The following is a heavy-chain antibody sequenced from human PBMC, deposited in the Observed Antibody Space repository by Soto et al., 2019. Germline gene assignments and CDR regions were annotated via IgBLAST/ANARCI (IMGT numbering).Heavy chain of an antibody. V-gene: IGHV4-59*08. Sequence: SETLSLTCTVSGGSISSYYWSWIRQPPGKGLEWIGYIYYSGSTNYNPSLKSGVTISVDTSKNQYSLKLSSVTAAETAVYYCARANSGYDLWAYNFDYWGQGTLVTVSS. CDR1: GGSISSYY. CDR2: IYYSGST. CDR3: ARANSGYDLWAYNFDY. J-gene: IGHJ4*02. D-gene: IGHD5-12*01.